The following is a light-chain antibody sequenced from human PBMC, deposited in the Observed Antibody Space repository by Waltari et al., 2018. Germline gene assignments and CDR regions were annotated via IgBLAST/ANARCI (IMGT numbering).Light chain of an antibody. Sequence: DIQLTQSPSSLSASVEDRGTITCRASQKISSYLNWYQQKPGTAPRLLIYDASRLQSRVPSRFSGSGSGTDFTLTISSLQPEDFGTYYCQQTYTTPRTFGQGTKVETK. CDR1: QKISSY. J-gene: IGKJ1*01. V-gene: IGKV1-39*01. CDR2: DAS. CDR3: QQTYTTPRT.